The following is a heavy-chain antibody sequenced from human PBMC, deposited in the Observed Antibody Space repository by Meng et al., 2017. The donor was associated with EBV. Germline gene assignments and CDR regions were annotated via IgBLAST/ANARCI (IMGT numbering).Heavy chain of an antibody. CDR3: AGLRGDVYCSGGSCYPDWVDP. D-gene: IGHD2-15*01. Sequence: QVQLQQWGAGLLKPSETLSLTCAVYGGSFSGYYWSWIRQPPGKGLEWIGEINHSGSTNYNPSLKSRVTISVDTSKNQFSLKLSSVTAADTAVYYCAGLRGDVYCSGGSCYPDWVDPWGQGTLGTVSS. V-gene: IGHV4-34*01. CDR1: GGSFSGYY. CDR2: INHSGST. J-gene: IGHJ5*02.